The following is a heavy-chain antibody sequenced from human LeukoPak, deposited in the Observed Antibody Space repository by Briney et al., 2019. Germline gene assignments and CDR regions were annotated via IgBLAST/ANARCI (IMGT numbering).Heavy chain of an antibody. Sequence: SETLSLTCTVSGGSISSYYWSWIRQPAGKGLEWIGRIYTSGSTNYNPSLKSRVTMSVDTSKNQFSLKLSSVTAADTAVYYCARFSYYYDRGAFDIWGQGTMVTVSS. CDR3: ARFSYYYDRGAFDI. D-gene: IGHD3-22*01. J-gene: IGHJ3*02. CDR1: GGSISSYY. V-gene: IGHV4-4*07. CDR2: IYTSGST.